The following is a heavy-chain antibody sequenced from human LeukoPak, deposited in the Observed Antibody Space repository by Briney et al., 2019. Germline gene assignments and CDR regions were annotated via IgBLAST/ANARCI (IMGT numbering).Heavy chain of an antibody. CDR2: ISGSGGST. CDR1: GFTFSSYA. D-gene: IGHD3-22*01. CDR3: AKGGYYDSSGPFNPYYFDY. J-gene: IGHJ4*02. Sequence: GGSLSLSCAASGFTFSSYAMSWVRQAPGKGLEWVSAISGSGGSTYYADSVKGRFTISRDNSKNTLYLQMNSLRAEDTAVYYCAKGGYYDSSGPFNPYYFDYWGQGTLVTVSS. V-gene: IGHV3-23*01.